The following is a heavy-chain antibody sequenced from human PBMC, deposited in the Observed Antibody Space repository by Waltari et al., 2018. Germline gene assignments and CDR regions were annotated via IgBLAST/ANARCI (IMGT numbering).Heavy chain of an antibody. CDR1: GGTFSSYT. J-gene: IGHJ6*02. D-gene: IGHD6-19*01. Sequence: QVQLVQSGAEVKKPGSSVTVSCKASGGTFSSYTISWVRQAPGPGLEWMGRIIPRRGKANDGQKCQGRVTITADKSTSTAYMELSSLRSEDTAVYYCARALKQWLVQAYYYYGMDVWGQGTTVTVSS. CDR3: ARALKQWLVQAYYYYGMDV. CDR2: IIPRRGKA. V-gene: IGHV1-69*08.